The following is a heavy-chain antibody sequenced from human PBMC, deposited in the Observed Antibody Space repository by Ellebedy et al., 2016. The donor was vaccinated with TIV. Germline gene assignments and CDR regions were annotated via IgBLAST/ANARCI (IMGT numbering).Heavy chain of an antibody. Sequence: GESLKISCAASGFPFSSFEFNWVRQSPGKGLEWVSYISSSGTTKYYADSVKGRFTISRDNAKNSLYLQMNSLRAEDTAVYYCAAAHYYFYGKDVWGQGTRVTGSS. D-gene: IGHD2-15*01. CDR1: GFPFSSFE. J-gene: IGHJ6*02. V-gene: IGHV3-48*03. CDR2: ISSSGTTK. CDR3: AAAHYYFYGKDV.